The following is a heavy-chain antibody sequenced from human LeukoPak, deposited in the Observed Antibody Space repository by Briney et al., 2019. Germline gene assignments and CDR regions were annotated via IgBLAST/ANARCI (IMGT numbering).Heavy chain of an antibody. D-gene: IGHD1-26*01. CDR2: IFYSGST. CDR3: ARIVSGSYFYFDY. V-gene: IGHV4-59*01. CDR1: GGSISSYC. J-gene: IGHJ4*02. Sequence: PSETLSLTCTVSGGSISSYCWSWIRQPPGKGLEWIGYIFYSGSTNYNPSLKSRVTISVDTSNSQFSLNLSSVTAADTAVYYCARIVSGSYFYFDYWGQGTLVTVSS.